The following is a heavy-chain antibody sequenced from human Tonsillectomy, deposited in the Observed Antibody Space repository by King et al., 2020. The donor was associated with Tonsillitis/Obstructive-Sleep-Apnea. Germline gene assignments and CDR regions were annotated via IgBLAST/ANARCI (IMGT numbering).Heavy chain of an antibody. CDR2: ISYDGSKK. Sequence: AQLVQSGGGVVQPGRSLRLSCAASGFTFNTFGMHWVRQAPGKGLEWVAVISYDGSKKYYADSVKGRFTISRDNSKNTLYLQMSSLRAEDTAVYYCAKQGGAAAGTNLDYWGQGTLVTVSS. V-gene: IGHV3-30*18. D-gene: IGHD6-13*01. CDR3: AKQGGAAAGTNLDY. CDR1: GFTFNTFG. J-gene: IGHJ4*02.